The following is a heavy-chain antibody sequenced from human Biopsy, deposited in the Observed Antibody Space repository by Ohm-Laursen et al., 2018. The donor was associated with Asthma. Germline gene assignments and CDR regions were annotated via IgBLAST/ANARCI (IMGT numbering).Heavy chain of an antibody. CDR2: IHYSGST. D-gene: IGHD6-19*01. CDR3: VRQSGYRSGWPKLLFVYYGMDV. CDR1: GASIKTDDHY. Sequence: SQTLSLTCTVSGASIKTDDHYWSWLRQPPGKGLEWFGFIHYSGSTSYNPSLKGGVTISVDTSKNQLSLRLTYVTAADTAQYYCVRQSGYRSGWPKLLFVYYGMDVWGPGTTVTVSS. J-gene: IGHJ6*02. V-gene: IGHV4-30-4*01.